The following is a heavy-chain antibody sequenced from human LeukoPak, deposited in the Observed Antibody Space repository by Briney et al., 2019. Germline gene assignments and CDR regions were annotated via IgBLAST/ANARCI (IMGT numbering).Heavy chain of an antibody. D-gene: IGHD3-22*01. J-gene: IGHJ3*02. CDR3: ARDNYYDSSGYPVNAFDI. V-gene: IGHV3-48*03. Sequence: GGSLRLSCAASGFTFSSYVMNWVRQAPGKGLEWVSYISSSGSTIYYADSVKSRFTISRDNAKTSVYLQMNSLRAEDTAVYYCARDNYYDSSGYPVNAFDIWGQGTMVTVSS. CDR2: ISSSGSTI. CDR1: GFTFSSYV.